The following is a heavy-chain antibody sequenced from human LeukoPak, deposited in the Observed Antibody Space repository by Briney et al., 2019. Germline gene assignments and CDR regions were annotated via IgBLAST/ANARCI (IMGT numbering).Heavy chain of an antibody. CDR2: INSDGRSR. D-gene: IGHD3-10*01. CDR1: GFTLSGYW. CDR3: ARDFYYGSGSLDY. J-gene: IGHJ4*02. V-gene: IGHV3-74*01. Sequence: PGGSLRLSCAASGFTLSGYWMHWVRQAPAKGLVWVSRINSDGRSRNYADSVKGRFTISRDNAKNTVYLQMDSLRAEDTALYYCARDFYYGSGSLDYWGQGTLVSVSS.